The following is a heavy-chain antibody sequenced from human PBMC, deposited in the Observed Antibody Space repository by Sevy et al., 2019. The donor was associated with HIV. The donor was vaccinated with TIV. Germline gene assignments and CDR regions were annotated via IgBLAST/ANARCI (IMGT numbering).Heavy chain of an antibody. J-gene: IGHJ6*01. D-gene: IGHD1-1*01. V-gene: IGHV3-30*02. Sequence: GGSLRLSCAASGFTFNDFAMNWVRRAPGKGLEWVTFIRHDGSTRYYADSVRGRFTISRDNFKNTLFLQKNSLRPEDTGVYYCAKCPHSAGTTSYDMDVWGQGTTVTVSS. CDR3: AKCPHSAGTTSYDMDV. CDR2: IRHDGSTR. CDR1: GFTFNDFA.